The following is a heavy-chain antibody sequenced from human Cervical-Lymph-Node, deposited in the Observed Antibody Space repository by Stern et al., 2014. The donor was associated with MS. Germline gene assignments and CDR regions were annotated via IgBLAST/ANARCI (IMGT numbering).Heavy chain of an antibody. CDR3: ARALPQSSGIGVSYYFDY. J-gene: IGHJ4*02. Sequence: QVQLQESGPGLVKPSETLSLTCTVSGGSVSSSSHYWAWIRQPPGKWLEWLGGMYYCGNAYYTPSLRGRVTLPVDTSKNQVSLNLISVTAADTAVYYCARALPQSSGIGVSYYFDYWGQGALVTVSS. CDR2: MYYCGNA. CDR1: GGSVSSSSHY. V-gene: IGHV4-39*01. D-gene: IGHD6-19*01.